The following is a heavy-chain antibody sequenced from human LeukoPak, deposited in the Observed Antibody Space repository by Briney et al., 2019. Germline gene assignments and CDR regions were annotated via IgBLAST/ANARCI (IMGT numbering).Heavy chain of an antibody. Sequence: EPSETLSLTCTVSGGSISSYYWSWIRQPPGKGLEWIGYIYYSGSTNYNPSLKSRVTISVDTSKNQFSLKLRSVTAADTAVYHCARAETYSSGWYDPFFDYWGQGTLVTVST. J-gene: IGHJ4*02. CDR1: GGSISSYY. D-gene: IGHD6-19*01. CDR2: IYYSGST. CDR3: ARAETYSSGWYDPFFDY. V-gene: IGHV4-59*08.